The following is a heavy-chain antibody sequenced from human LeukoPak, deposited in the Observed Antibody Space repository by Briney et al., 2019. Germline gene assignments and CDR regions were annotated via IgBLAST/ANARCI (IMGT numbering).Heavy chain of an antibody. J-gene: IGHJ6*03. CDR2: IKSKTDGGTT. CDR1: GFTFSNAW. Sequence: GGSLRLSCAASGFTFSNAWMSWVRQAPGKGLEWDGRIKSKTDGGTTDYAAPVKGRFTISRDDSKNTLYLQMNSLKTEDTAVYYCTTDDYYYMDVWGKGTTVTISS. V-gene: IGHV3-15*01. CDR3: TTDDYYYMDV.